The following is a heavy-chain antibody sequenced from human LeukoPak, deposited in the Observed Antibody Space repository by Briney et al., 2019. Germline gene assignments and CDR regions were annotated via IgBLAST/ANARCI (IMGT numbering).Heavy chain of an antibody. J-gene: IGHJ4*02. D-gene: IGHD2-2*01. CDR1: GYTFTSYY. V-gene: IGHV1-46*01. Sequence: ASVKVSCKASGYTFTSYYMHWVRQAPGQGLGWMGIINPSGGSTSYAQKFQGRVTMTRDTSTSTVYMELSSLRSEDTAVYYCAREGGKGYCSSTSCPVTGLDYWGQGTLVTVSS. CDR3: AREGGKGYCSSTSCPVTGLDY. CDR2: INPSGGST.